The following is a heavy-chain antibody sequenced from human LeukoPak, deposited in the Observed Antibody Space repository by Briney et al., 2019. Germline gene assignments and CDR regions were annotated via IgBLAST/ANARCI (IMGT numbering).Heavy chain of an antibody. D-gene: IGHD3-10*01. CDR2: IYYSGST. CDR3: ARHLNYYYGSGAGPRGLDY. V-gene: IGHV4-39*01. CDR1: GDSISSSSYY. J-gene: IGHJ4*02. Sequence: SETLSLTCTVSGDSISSSSYYWGWIRQPPGKGLEWIGSIYYSGSTYYNPSLKSRVTISVDTSKNQFSLKLSSVTAADTAVYYCARHLNYYYGSGAGPRGLDYWGRGTLVTVSS.